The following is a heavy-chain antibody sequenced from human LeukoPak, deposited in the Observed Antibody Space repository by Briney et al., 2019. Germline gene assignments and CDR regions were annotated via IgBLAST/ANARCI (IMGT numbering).Heavy chain of an antibody. CDR3: ARERPSHYGGNSLGWYFDL. Sequence: SETLSLTCTVSGGSISSYYWSWIRQPPGKGLEWIEYIYYSGSTNYNPSLKSRVTTSVNTSKNQLSLKLNSVTAADTAVYYCARERPSHYGGNSLGWYFDLWGRGTLVTVSA. D-gene: IGHD4-17*01. CDR2: IYYSGST. CDR1: GGSISSYY. V-gene: IGHV4-59*01. J-gene: IGHJ2*01.